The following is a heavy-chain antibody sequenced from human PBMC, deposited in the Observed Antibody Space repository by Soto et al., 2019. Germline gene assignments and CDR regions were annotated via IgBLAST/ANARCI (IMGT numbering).Heavy chain of an antibody. CDR1: GFTFSSCA. D-gene: IGHD3-3*01. CDR2: ISYDGSNK. CDR3: ARDKRDLRFLEWSYYFDY. J-gene: IGHJ4*02. Sequence: QVQLVESGGGVVQPGRSLRLSCAASGFTFSSCAMHWVRQAPGKGLEWVAVISYDGSNKYYADSVKGRFTVSRDNSKITLYLQVNSLRAEDTAVYYCARDKRDLRFLEWSYYFDYWGQGTLVTVSS. V-gene: IGHV3-30-3*01.